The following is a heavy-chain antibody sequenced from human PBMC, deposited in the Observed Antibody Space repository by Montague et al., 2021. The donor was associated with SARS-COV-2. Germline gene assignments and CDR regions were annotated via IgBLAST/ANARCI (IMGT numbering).Heavy chain of an antibody. CDR2: IYYSGST. D-gene: IGHD2-15*01. V-gene: IGHV4-31*03. CDR3: ARVLGGYCSGGSCYRGWYFDL. Sequence: TLSLTCTVSGGSISSGCYYWSWIRQHPGKGLEWIVYIYYSGSTYYNPSLKSRVTISVYTSKNPFSLKLSSVTAAATSVYDCARVLGGYCSGGSCYRGWYFDLWGRGTLVTVSS. CDR1: GGSISSGCYY. J-gene: IGHJ2*01.